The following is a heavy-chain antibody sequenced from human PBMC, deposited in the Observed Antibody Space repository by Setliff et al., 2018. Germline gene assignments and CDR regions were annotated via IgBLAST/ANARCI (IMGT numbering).Heavy chain of an antibody. CDR3: ARDLGYCSTTSCHGDWFDP. CDR2: INTNTGNP. Sequence: GASVKVFCKASGYTFSSYAVNWVRQAPGQGLEWVGWINTNTGNPTYAQGFTGRFVFSLDTSVSTAYLQISSLKAEDTAVYYCARDLGYCSTTSCHGDWFDPWGQGTLVTVSS. D-gene: IGHD2-2*01. V-gene: IGHV7-4-1*02. CDR1: GYTFSSYA. J-gene: IGHJ5*02.